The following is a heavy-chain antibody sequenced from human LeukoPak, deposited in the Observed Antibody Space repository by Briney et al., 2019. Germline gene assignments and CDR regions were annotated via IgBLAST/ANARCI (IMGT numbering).Heavy chain of an antibody. CDR3: ARDPSDGTKAFDD. CDR1: GFTFSSYA. J-gene: IGHJ4*02. Sequence: GGSLRLSCAASGFTFSSYAMSWVRQAPGKGLEWVSAISGSGGSTYYADSVKGRFTISRDNSKNTLYPQMNSLRDEDTAVYYCARDPSDGTKAFDDWGQGTLVTVSS. V-gene: IGHV3-23*01. CDR2: ISGSGGST.